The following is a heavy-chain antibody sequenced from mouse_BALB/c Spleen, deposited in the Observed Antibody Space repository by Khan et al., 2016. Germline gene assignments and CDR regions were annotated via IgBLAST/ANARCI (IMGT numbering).Heavy chain of an antibody. CDR1: GFSLTSYG. J-gene: IGHJ2*01. V-gene: IGHV2-9*02. Sequence: QMQLEESGPGLVAPSQSLSITCTVSGFSLTSYGVHWVRQPPGKGLEWLGVIWAGGSTNYYSALMSRLRISKNNSKSQVLLKMNSLQTDDTAMSYCARDLSSGEPYWCQGTTLTVSS. CDR3: ARDLSSGEPY. D-gene: IGHD3-1*01. CDR2: IWAGGST.